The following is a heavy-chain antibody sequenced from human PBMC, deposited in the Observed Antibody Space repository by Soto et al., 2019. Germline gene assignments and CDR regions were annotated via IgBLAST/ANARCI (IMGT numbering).Heavy chain of an antibody. J-gene: IGHJ4*02. CDR2: INWNSRGT. CDR1: GFTFDDHG. Sequence: GGSLRLSCVASGFTFDDHGMTWVRLVPGKGLEWISGINWNSRGTGYADSVQGRFTISRDNAKNSLYLQMNSLRAEDTALYHCVRNAGYSGYEDYFDYWGQGTLVTVSS. D-gene: IGHD5-12*01. V-gene: IGHV3-20*01. CDR3: VRNAGYSGYEDYFDY.